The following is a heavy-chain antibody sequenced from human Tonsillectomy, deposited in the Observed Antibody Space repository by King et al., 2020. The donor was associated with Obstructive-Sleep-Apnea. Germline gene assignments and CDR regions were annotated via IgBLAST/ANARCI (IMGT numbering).Heavy chain of an antibody. J-gene: IGHJ5*02. CDR3: ARDRWFSGSSWFDP. D-gene: IGHD6-25*01. CDR1: VVSISSYY. CDR2: IFWSGRT. V-gene: IGHV4-59*01. Sequence: QLQESGPGLVKPSETLSLTCTVSVVSISSYYWSWIRQPPGKGLEWVGYIFWSGRTNFNPSLKSRCTMSVDTSKNQVTLKLSSVSAADTAVYYCARDRWFSGSSWFDPWGQGTLVSVSS.